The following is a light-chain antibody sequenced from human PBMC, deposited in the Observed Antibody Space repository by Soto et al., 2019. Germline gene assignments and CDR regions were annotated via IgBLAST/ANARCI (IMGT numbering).Light chain of an antibody. J-gene: IGKJ1*01. CDR1: QSVSSN. CDR2: GAS. CDR3: QQYNNWGT. Sequence: EIVMTQSPATLSVSPGERDTISCRASQSVSSNLAWYQQKPGQAPRLLIYGASTRATGIPARFSGSGSGTEFTLTISNLQSEDFAVYYCQQYNNWGTFGQGTKVEIK. V-gene: IGKV3-15*01.